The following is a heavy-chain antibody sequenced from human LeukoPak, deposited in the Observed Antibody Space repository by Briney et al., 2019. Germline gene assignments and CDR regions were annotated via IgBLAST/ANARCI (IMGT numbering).Heavy chain of an antibody. CDR3: ARTLGYCSGGSCYRWFDP. Sequence: PSETLSLTCTVSGGSISSYYWSWIRQPPGKGLEWIEYIYYSGSTNYNPSLKSRVTISVDKSKNQFSLKLSSVTAADTAVYYCARTLGYCSGGSCYRWFDPWGQGTLVTVSS. CDR2: IYYSGST. D-gene: IGHD2-15*01. CDR1: GGSISSYY. V-gene: IGHV4-59*08. J-gene: IGHJ5*02.